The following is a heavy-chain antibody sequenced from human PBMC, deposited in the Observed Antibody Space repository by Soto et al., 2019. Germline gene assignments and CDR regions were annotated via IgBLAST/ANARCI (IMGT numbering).Heavy chain of an antibody. CDR1: GYTFTSYG. CDR3: ARDPLVVVVAALDYGMDV. D-gene: IGHD2-15*01. Sequence: ASVKVSCKASGYTFTSYGISWVRQAPGQGLEWIGRINAYNGSTNYAQKFQGRVTMTRDTSTSSVYMELSSLRSEDTAVYYCARDPLVVVVAALDYGMDVWGQGTTVTV. J-gene: IGHJ6*02. CDR2: INAYNGST. V-gene: IGHV1-18*01.